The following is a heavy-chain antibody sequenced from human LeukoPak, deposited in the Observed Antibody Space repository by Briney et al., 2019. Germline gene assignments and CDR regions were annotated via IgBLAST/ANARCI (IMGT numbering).Heavy chain of an antibody. D-gene: IGHD4-17*01. CDR1: GGSISSYY. Sequence: PSETLSLTCTGSGGSISSYYWSWIRQPPGKGLEWIGYIYYSGSTNYNPSLKSRVTISVATSKNQFSLKLSSVTAAETAVYYCARHGLGYGDPWYFDYWGQGTLVTVSS. J-gene: IGHJ4*02. V-gene: IGHV4-59*08. CDR3: ARHGLGYGDPWYFDY. CDR2: IYYSGST.